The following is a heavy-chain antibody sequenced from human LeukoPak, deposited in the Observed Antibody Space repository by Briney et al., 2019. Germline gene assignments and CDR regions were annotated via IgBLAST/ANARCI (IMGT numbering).Heavy chain of an antibody. Sequence: SQTLSLTCTVSGGSISSGSYYWSWIRQPAGKGLEWIGRIYTSGSTNYNPSLKSRVTMSVDTSKNQFSLKLSSVTAADTAVYYCARDNSLSGLGDYWGQGTLVTVSS. D-gene: IGHD2-15*01. J-gene: IGHJ4*02. CDR3: ARDNSLSGLGDY. CDR2: IYTSGST. V-gene: IGHV4-61*02. CDR1: GGSISSGSYY.